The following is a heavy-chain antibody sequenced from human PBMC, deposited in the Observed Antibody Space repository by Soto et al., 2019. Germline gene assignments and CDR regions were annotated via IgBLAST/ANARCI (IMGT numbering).Heavy chain of an antibody. CDR2: IDPEDGET. V-gene: IGHV1-24*01. Sequence: QAQLVQSGAEVKKPGASVKVSCKVSGYTLTGFSMHWVRQAPGKGLEWMGGIDPEDGETIYAQKLQGRVTMTEDTSTDTAYVELSRLRSGETSAYYCATGNCSGGSFPVSMDVWGKGTTVTVSS. CDR1: GYTLTGFS. D-gene: IGHD2-15*01. J-gene: IGHJ6*04. CDR3: ATGNCSGGSFPVSMDV.